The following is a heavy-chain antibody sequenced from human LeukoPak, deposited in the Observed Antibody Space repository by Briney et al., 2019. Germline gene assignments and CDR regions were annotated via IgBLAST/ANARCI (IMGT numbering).Heavy chain of an antibody. CDR3: ARVKVVTPIWFDP. V-gene: IGHV4-34*01. J-gene: IGHJ5*02. D-gene: IGHD4-23*01. CDR1: GGAFSGYY. CDR2: INHSGST. Sequence: PSETLSLTCAVYGGAFSGYYWSWIRQPPGKGGEWIGGINHSGSTNYNPSPKTRVTISVDTSKNQFSLKLSSVTAADTAVYYCARVKVVTPIWFDPWGQGTLVTVSS.